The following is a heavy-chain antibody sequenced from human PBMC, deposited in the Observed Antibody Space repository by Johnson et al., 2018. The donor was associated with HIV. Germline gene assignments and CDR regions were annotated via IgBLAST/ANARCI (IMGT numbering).Heavy chain of an antibody. V-gene: IGHV3-20*04. CDR3: ARVGWATSDAFDI. J-gene: IGHJ3*02. Sequence: VQLLESGGGVVQPGRSLRLSCAASGFTFSSYAMHWVRQAQGRGLEWISGINWNGGSTGYADSVKGRFTISRDNAKNSLYLQMNSLRAEDTALYYCARVGWATSDAFDIWGQGTMVTVSS. D-gene: IGHD5-12*01. CDR1: GFTFSSYA. CDR2: INWNGGST.